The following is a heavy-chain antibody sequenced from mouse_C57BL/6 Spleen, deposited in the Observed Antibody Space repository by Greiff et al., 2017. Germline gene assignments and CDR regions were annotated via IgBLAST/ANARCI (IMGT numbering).Heavy chain of an antibody. Sequence: DVQLVESGGDLVKPGGSLKLSCAASGFTFSSYGMSWVRQTPDKRLEWVATISSGGSYTYYPDSVKGRFTISRDNAKNTLYLQMSSLKSEDTAMYYCARTDYFDYWGQGTTLTVSS. J-gene: IGHJ2*01. CDR2: ISSGGSYT. CDR3: ARTDYFDY. CDR1: GFTFSSYG. V-gene: IGHV5-6*01.